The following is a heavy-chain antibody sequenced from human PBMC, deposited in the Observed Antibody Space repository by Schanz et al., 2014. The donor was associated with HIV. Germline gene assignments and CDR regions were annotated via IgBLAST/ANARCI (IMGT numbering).Heavy chain of an antibody. CDR3: ARDSGSYVYFDD. D-gene: IGHD1-26*01. J-gene: IGHJ4*02. Sequence: QVQLVESGGGVVQPGRSLRLSCTASGFTFSSSGMHWVRQAPGKGLEWVAAISFDGNDLHYEDSVKGRFTISRDNSKNSLYLQMNFMRAEDTAVYYCARDSGSYVYFDDWGQGTLVTVSS. CDR1: GFTFSSSG. CDR2: ISFDGNDL. V-gene: IGHV3-30*19.